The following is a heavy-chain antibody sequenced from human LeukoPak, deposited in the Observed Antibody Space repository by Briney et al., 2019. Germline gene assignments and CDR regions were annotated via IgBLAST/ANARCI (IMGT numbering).Heavy chain of an antibody. Sequence: GGSLRLSCAASGFTFSSYDMSWVRQAPGKGLEWVSDISGGGATTFYADSVKGRFTISRDNSKNTLYLQLSSLRAEDTAVYYCATSTRYRATGRDFDSWGRGTPVTVSS. CDR3: ATSTRYRATGRDFDS. CDR1: GFTFSSYD. D-gene: IGHD1-26*01. CDR2: ISGGGATT. J-gene: IGHJ4*02. V-gene: IGHV3-23*01.